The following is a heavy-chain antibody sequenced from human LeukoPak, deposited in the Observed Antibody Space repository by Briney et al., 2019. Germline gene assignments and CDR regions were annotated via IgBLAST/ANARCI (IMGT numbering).Heavy chain of an antibody. CDR1: GFTFSS. CDR2: ISGSGGST. CDR3: AKDRPIAAAAYFDY. J-gene: IGHJ4*02. V-gene: IGHV3-23*01. D-gene: IGHD6-13*01. Sequence: GGSLRLSCAASGFTFSSMNWVRQAPGKGLEWVSAISGSGGSTYYADSVKGRFTISRDNSKNTLYLQMNSLRAEDTAVYYCAKDRPIAAAAYFDYWGQGTLVTVSS.